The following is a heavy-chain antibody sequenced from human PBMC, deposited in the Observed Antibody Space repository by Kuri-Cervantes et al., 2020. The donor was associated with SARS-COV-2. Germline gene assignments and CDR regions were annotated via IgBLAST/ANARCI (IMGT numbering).Heavy chain of an antibody. Sequence: SVKVSCKASGGTFSSYAISWVRQAPGQGLEWMGGIVPIFGTANYAQKFQGRVTITTDESTSTAYMELSSLRSEDTAVYYCARVKDSSSSYFDYWGQGTLVTVSS. J-gene: IGHJ4*02. V-gene: IGHV1-69*05. D-gene: IGHD6-6*01. CDR3: ARVKDSSSSYFDY. CDR1: GGTFSSYA. CDR2: IVPIFGTA.